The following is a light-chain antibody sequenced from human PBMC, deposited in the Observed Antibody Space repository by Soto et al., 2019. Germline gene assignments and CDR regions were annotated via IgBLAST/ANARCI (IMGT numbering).Light chain of an antibody. Sequence: DIQMTQSPSSLSASVGDRVTITCQASQDISNYLNWYQQKPGKAPKLLIYDASNLETGVPSRFSGSGSGTDFTFTISSLQPEDIATYYCQQGYSNPWTFGQGTKVEIK. CDR2: DAS. J-gene: IGKJ1*01. CDR3: QQGYSNPWT. CDR1: QDISNY. V-gene: IGKV1-33*01.